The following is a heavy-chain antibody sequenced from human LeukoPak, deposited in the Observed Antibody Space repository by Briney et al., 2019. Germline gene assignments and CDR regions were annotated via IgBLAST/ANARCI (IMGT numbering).Heavy chain of an antibody. CDR3: ANMYGSGRGCYPQIDGIDI. CDR2: ISRSGGNI. V-gene: IGHV3-21*04. J-gene: IGHJ3*02. D-gene: IGHD2-15*01. CDR1: GFTFSDYF. Sequence: GGSLRLSCAASGFTFSDYFMNWVRQAPGKGLEWVSSISRSGGNIYYADSVKGRFTISTDNAENSLYLQMNSLRAEETAVDYCANMYGSGRGCYPQIDGIDIWGQGTMVTVSS.